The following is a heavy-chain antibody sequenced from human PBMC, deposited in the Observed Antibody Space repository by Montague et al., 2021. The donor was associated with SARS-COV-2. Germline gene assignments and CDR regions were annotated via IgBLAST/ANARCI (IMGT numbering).Heavy chain of an antibody. J-gene: IGHJ5*02. Sequence: SETLSLTCTVSGDSISSSSYYWGWIRQPPGKGLEWIGSIYYSGSTYYXPSLKSRVTISVDTSKNQFSLKLSSVTAADTAVYYCARDGGTVTTFLGVGYVRGGLNGFDPWGQGTLVTVSS. CDR1: GDSISSSSYY. CDR2: IYYSGST. D-gene: IGHD3-16*01. CDR3: ARDGGTVTTFLGVGYVRGGLNGFDP. V-gene: IGHV4-39*07.